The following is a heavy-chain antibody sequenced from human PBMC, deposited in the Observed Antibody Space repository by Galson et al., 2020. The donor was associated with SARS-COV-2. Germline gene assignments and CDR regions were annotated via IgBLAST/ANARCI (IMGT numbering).Heavy chain of an antibody. CDR2: IIPILGIA. CDR3: AREAEDIVVVPAAQPYYYYYMDV. J-gene: IGHJ6*03. V-gene: IGHV1-69*10. CDR1: GGTFSSYA. Sequence: SVKVSCKASGGTFSSYAISWVRQAPGQGLEWMGGIIPILGIANYAQKFQGRVTITADKSTSTAYMELSSLRSEDTAAYYCAREAEDIVVVPAAQPYYYYYMDVWGKGTTVTVSS. D-gene: IGHD2-2*01.